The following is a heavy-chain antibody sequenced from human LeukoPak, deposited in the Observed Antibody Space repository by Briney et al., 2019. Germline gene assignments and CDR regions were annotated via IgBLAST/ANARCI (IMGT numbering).Heavy chain of an antibody. V-gene: IGHV1-58*02. Sequence: SVKVSCKASGFTFTSSAMQWVRQARGQRLVWIGWIVVGSGNTNYAQKFQERVTITRDMSTSTAYMELNRLRSDDTAVYYCARDRVAAAGTFAGYWGQGTLVTVSS. D-gene: IGHD6-13*01. CDR1: GFTFTSSA. J-gene: IGHJ4*02. CDR2: IVVGSGNT. CDR3: ARDRVAAAGTFAGY.